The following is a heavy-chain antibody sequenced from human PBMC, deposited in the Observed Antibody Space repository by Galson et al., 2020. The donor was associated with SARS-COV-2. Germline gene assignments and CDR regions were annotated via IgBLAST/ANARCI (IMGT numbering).Heavy chain of an antibody. CDR1: GGSISSGYY. V-gene: IGHV4-38-2*02. J-gene: IGHJ5*02. Sequence: SETLSLTCTVSGGSISSGYYWGWIRQPPGKGLEWIGSIYHSGSTYYNPSLKSRVTISVDTSKNQFSLKLSSVTAADTAVYYCARGRSEAIFGVVIHSQGWFDPWGQGTLVTVSS. CDR2: IYHSGST. CDR3: ARGRSEAIFGVVIHSQGWFDP. D-gene: IGHD3-3*01.